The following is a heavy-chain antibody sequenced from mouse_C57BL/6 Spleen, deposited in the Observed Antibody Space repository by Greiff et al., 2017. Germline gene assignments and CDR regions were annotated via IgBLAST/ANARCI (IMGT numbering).Heavy chain of an antibody. CDR3: ARWGITTVVATRDY. Sequence: VQLQQPGAELVKPGASVKMSCKASGYTFTSYWITWVKQRPGQGLEWIGDIYPGSGSTNYNEKFKSKATLTVDTSSSTAYMELSSLTSEDSAVYYCARWGITTVVATRDYWGQGTTLTVSS. D-gene: IGHD1-1*01. CDR1: GYTFTSYW. CDR2: IYPGSGST. V-gene: IGHV1-55*01. J-gene: IGHJ2*01.